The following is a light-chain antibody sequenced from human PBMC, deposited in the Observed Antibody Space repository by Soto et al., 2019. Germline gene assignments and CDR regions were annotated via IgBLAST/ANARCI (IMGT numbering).Light chain of an antibody. CDR3: GTWDSSLSAYV. CDR1: SSNIGNNY. V-gene: IGLV1-51*01. J-gene: IGLJ1*01. Sequence: QSVLTQPPSVSAAPGQKVTISCSGSSSNIGNNYVSWYQQLPGTAPKLLIYDNNKRPSGIPDRFSGSKSGTSATLGITGLQTGDEADYYCGTWDSSLSAYVFGTGPTLTVL. CDR2: DNN.